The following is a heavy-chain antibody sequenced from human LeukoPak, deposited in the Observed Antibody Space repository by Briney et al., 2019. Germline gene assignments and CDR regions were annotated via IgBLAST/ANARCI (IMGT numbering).Heavy chain of an antibody. Sequence: GGSLRLSCAASGFTFSDYYMSWIRQAPGKGLEWVSYISSSGSTIYYADSVKGRFTISRDNAKNSLYLQMNSLRAEDTAVYYCARNYYDSSGYPPFDYWGQGTLVTVSS. CDR1: GFTFSDYY. CDR3: ARNYYDSSGYPPFDY. D-gene: IGHD3-22*01. V-gene: IGHV3-11*01. J-gene: IGHJ4*02. CDR2: ISSSGSTI.